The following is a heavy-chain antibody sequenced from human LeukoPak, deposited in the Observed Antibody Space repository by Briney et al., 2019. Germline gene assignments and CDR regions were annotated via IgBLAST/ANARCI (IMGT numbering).Heavy chain of an antibody. CDR1: GYSFTSQD. V-gene: IGHV1-3*03. Sequence: ASVKVSCKTSGYSFTSQDMHWVRQAPGQRLEWMGCINPDNGDTQYSQEFQGRVTITRDTSATTAYMELSSLRSDDMAVYYCTLYNYWGQGTLVTVPS. J-gene: IGHJ4*02. D-gene: IGHD2-2*02. CDR3: TLYNY. CDR2: INPDNGDT.